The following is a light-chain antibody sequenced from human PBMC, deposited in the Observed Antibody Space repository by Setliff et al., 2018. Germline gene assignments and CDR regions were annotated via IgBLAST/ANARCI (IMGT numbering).Light chain of an antibody. CDR1: SSNIGAGYD. CDR3: QSYDSSLSGSRV. Sequence: QSALTQPPSVSGAPGQRVTISCTGSSSNIGAGYDVHWYQQLPGTAPKLLIYGNTSRPSGVPDRFSGSKSGTSASLAITGLQAEDEADYYCQSYDSSLSGSRVFGGGTKVTVL. V-gene: IGLV1-40*01. CDR2: GNT. J-gene: IGLJ3*02.